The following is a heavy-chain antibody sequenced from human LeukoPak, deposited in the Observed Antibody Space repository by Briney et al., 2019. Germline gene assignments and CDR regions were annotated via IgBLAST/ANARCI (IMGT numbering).Heavy chain of an antibody. Sequence: GPVKISFKASGYTFTGYYMHWVRPAPGQGVGWMGWINPNSGGTNYSQKFQGRVTMTRDTSIITAYMELSRLRSEDTAVYYCATWASSWDDAFDIWGQGTMVTVSS. J-gene: IGHJ3*02. CDR2: INPNSGGT. CDR1: GYTFTGYY. CDR3: ATWASSWDDAFDI. D-gene: IGHD6-13*01. V-gene: IGHV1-2*02.